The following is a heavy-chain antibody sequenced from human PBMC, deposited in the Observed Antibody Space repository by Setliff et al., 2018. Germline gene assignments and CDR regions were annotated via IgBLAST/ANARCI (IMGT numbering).Heavy chain of an antibody. CDR3: ATVEAITIAAAGTTIFDY. CDR2: FDPEDGET. J-gene: IGHJ4*02. D-gene: IGHD6-13*01. CDR1: GYTLTELS. Sequence: ASVKVSCKVSGYTLTELSMHWVRQAPGKGLEWMGGFDPEDGETIYAQKFQGRVTMTENTSTDTAYMELSSLRSEDTAVYYCATVEAITIAAAGTTIFDYWGQGTLVTVSS. V-gene: IGHV1-24*01.